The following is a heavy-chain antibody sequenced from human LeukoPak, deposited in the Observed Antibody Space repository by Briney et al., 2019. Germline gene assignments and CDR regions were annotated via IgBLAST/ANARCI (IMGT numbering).Heavy chain of an antibody. Sequence: PGGSLRLSCAASGFTFSSYEMNWVRQAPGKGLEWVSYISSSGSTIYYADSVKGRFTISRDNAKNSLYLQMNNLRAEDTAVYYCARNEYSTSWSDYWGQGTLVTVSS. CDR1: GFTFSSYE. J-gene: IGHJ4*02. D-gene: IGHD6-6*01. CDR2: ISSSGSTI. CDR3: ARNEYSTSWSDY. V-gene: IGHV3-48*03.